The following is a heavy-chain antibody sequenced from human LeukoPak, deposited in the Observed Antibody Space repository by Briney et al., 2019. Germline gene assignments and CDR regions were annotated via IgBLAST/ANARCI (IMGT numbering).Heavy chain of an antibody. J-gene: IGHJ5*02. CDR3: ARINSHSDNYYYPWFDP. CDR2: IKQDGSEK. CDR1: GFIFSSYW. Sequence: GGSLRLSCAASGFIFSSYWMSWVRQAPGKGLEWVANIKQDGSEKYYVNAVKGRFTISRDNAKTSLYLQMNSLRAEDTAVYYCARINSHSDNYYYPWFDPWGQGILVTVSS. V-gene: IGHV3-7*01. D-gene: IGHD3-22*01.